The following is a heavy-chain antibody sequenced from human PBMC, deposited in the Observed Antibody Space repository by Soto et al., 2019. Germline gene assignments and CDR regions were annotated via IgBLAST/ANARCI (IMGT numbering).Heavy chain of an antibody. Sequence: QVQLVQSGAEVKKPGASVKVSCKASGYTFTSYGISWVRQAPGQGLEWMGWISAYNGNTNYAQKLQGRVTMTTDTSKRTAYMELRSLRSDDTAVYYCARSEVYCGGDCFYLGWYFELWGRGTLVTVSS. V-gene: IGHV1-18*01. CDR1: GYTFTSYG. D-gene: IGHD2-21*02. CDR3: ARSEVYCGGDCFYLGWYFEL. CDR2: ISAYNGNT. J-gene: IGHJ2*01.